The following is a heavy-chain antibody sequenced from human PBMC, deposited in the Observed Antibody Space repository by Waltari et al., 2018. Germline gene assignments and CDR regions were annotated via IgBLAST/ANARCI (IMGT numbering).Heavy chain of an antibody. CDR1: GFTFSSYS. D-gene: IGHD3-3*01. Sequence: EVQLVESGGGLVQPGGSLRLSCAASGFTFSSYSMNWVRQAPGKGLEWVSYISSSSSTIYYADSVKGRFTISRDNAKNSLYLQMNSLGAEDTAVYYCARDDTYYDFWSGYYYYYYYGMDVWGQGTTVTVSS. CDR3: ARDDTYYDFWSGYYYYYYYGMDV. V-gene: IGHV3-48*01. J-gene: IGHJ6*02. CDR2: ISSSSSTI.